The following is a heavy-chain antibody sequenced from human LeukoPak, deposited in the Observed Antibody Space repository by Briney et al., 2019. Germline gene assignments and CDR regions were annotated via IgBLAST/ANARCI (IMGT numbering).Heavy chain of an antibody. D-gene: IGHD3-10*01. Sequence: GGSLRLSCAASGLTFSSYGMSWVRQAPGKGLEWVSSISGSGGSTYYADSVKGRFTISRDNSKNTLYLQMNSLRAEDTAVYHCAKDFLGYYGSGSYYVQRFFDYWGQGTLVTVSS. CDR3: AKDFLGYYGSGSYYVQRFFDY. J-gene: IGHJ4*02. CDR1: GLTFSSYG. CDR2: ISGSGGST. V-gene: IGHV3-23*01.